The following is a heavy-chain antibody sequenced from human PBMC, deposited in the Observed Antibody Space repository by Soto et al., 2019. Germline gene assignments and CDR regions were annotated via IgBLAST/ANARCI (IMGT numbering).Heavy chain of an antibody. Sequence: TLSLTFAISGDSVSSKSAAWNWIRQSPSRGLEWPGRTYYRSKLYNDYAVSVKSRITINPYTSKNQFSLQMNSVTPEDTAVYYCARVVSSGHPLKYCRHYWGKWSMVTSSS. D-gene: IGHD6-19*01. J-gene: IGHJ4*02. CDR3: ARVVSSGHPLKYCRHY. CDR1: GDSVSSKSAA. CDR2: TYYRSKLYN. V-gene: IGHV6-1*01.